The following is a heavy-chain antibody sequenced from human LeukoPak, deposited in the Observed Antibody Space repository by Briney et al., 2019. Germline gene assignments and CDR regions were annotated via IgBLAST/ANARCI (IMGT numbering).Heavy chain of an antibody. Sequence: PGGSLRLSCAASRFTFSSYAMHWVRQAPGKGLEWVAVISYDGSNKYYADSVKGRFTISRDNSKNTLYLQMNSLRAEDTAVYYCARSDYYDSSGYYFDYWGQGTLVTVSS. CDR3: ARSDYYDSSGYYFDY. J-gene: IGHJ4*02. D-gene: IGHD3-22*01. V-gene: IGHV3-30-3*01. CDR1: RFTFSSYA. CDR2: ISYDGSNK.